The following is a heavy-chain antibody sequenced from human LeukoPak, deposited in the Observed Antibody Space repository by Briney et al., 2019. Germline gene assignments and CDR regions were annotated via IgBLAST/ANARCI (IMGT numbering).Heavy chain of an antibody. CDR1: GFTFSSYG. CDR2: IRYDGSNK. CDR3: ARTTMFSDILSL. V-gene: IGHV3-30*02. J-gene: IGHJ4*02. D-gene: IGHD3-9*01. Sequence: GGSLRLSCAASGFTFSSYGMHWVRQAPGKGLEWVAFIRYDGSNKYYADSVKGRFTISRDNAKNTLYLQMNSLRAEDTAVYYCARTTMFSDILSLWGQGTLVTVSS.